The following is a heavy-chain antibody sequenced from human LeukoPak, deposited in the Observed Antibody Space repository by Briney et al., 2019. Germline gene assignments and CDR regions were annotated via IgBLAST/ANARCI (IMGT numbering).Heavy chain of an antibody. Sequence: ASVKVSCKASGYTFTGYYMHWVRQAPGQGLEWMGRINPNSGGTNYAQKFQGRVTMTRDTSISTAYMELSRLRSGDTAVYYCARDLPRQYYYDERFDPWGQGTLVTVSS. CDR3: ARDLPRQYYYDERFDP. CDR1: GYTFTGYY. J-gene: IGHJ5*02. D-gene: IGHD3-22*01. CDR2: INPNSGGT. V-gene: IGHV1-2*06.